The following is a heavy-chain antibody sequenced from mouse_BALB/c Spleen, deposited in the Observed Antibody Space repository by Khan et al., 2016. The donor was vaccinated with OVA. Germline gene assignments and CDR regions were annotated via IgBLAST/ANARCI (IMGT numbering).Heavy chain of an antibody. J-gene: IGHJ2*01. D-gene: IGHD1-3*01. CDR2: IDPANGNT. CDR3: ARIKA. CDR1: GFNIKDTY. Sequence: VQLKESGAELVKPGASVKLSCTASGFNIKDTYMHWVKQRPEQGLEWIGRIDPANGNTKYDPKFPGKAPITADTSSNTAYLQLSSLTAEDTAVYYCARIKAWGQGTTLTVS. V-gene: IGHV14-3*02.